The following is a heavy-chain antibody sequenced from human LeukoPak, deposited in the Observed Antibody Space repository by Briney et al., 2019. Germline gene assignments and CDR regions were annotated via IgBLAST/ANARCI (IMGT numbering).Heavy chain of an antibody. V-gene: IGHV5-51*01. D-gene: IGHD5-18*01. Sequence: GESLKISCKGFGYSFSDYWIGWVRQMPGKGLEWVGIIYPGDSDTRYSPSLQGQVTISADKSISTVYLQWSSLKASGTAMYYCARTLQSYGHNYFDPWGQGTLVTVSS. J-gene: IGHJ5*02. CDR2: IYPGDSDT. CDR1: GYSFSDYW. CDR3: ARTLQSYGHNYFDP.